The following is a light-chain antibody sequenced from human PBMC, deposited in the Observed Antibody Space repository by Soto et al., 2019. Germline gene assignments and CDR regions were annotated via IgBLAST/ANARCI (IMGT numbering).Light chain of an antibody. CDR2: EVS. V-gene: IGLV2-14*01. CDR3: SSYTTSSTRV. CDR1: SRDVGGYKF. Sequence: QSVLTQPASVSGSPGQSITISCTGTSRDVGGYKFVSWYQQHPGKAPKLMIYEVSNRPSGVSNRFSGSKSGNTASLTISGLQAEDEADYYCSSYTTSSTRVFGGGTKLTVL. J-gene: IGLJ3*02.